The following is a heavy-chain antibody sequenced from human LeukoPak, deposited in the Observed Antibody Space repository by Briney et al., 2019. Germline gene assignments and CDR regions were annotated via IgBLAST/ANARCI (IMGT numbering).Heavy chain of an antibody. CDR2: TNGATGNT. CDR3: ARSPGGNARTWLDY. D-gene: IGHD1-14*01. J-gene: IGHJ4*02. CDR1: GYTFTDYA. V-gene: IGHV1-3*02. Sequence: ASVKVSCKASGYTFTDYAVHWVRQAPGQRLEWMGWTNGATGNTRFSQDFQDRLTITIDTSASTAYMELSSLRSEDTAVYYCARSPGGNARTWLDYWGQGTLVTVSS.